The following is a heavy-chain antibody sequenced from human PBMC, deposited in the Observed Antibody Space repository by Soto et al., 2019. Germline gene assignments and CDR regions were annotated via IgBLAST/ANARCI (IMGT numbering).Heavy chain of an antibody. CDR1: GYTFSTYA. D-gene: IGHD3-22*01. CDR2: INVGNGNT. J-gene: IGHJ6*02. V-gene: IGHV1-3*01. CDR3: ARERETGPHDSSSYYPYGMDV. Sequence: ASVKVSCKASGYTFSTYAMHWVRQAPGQRLEWMGWINVGNGNTKYSQKFQGRVSITRDTSASTAYMELSSLSSEDTAVYYCARERETGPHDSSSYYPYGMDVWGQGTTVTVSS.